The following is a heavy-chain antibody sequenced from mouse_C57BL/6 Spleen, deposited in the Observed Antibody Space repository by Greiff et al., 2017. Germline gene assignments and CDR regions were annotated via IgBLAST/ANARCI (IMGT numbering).Heavy chain of an antibody. CDR3: ARSNWEDYFDY. CDR2: ISSGSSTI. CDR1: GFTFSDYG. D-gene: IGHD4-1*01. J-gene: IGHJ2*01. Sequence: VQLKESGGGLVKPGGSLKLSCAASGFTFSDYGMHWVRQAPEKGLEWVAYISSGSSTIYYADTVKGRFTISRDNAKNTLFLQMTSLRSEDTAMYYCARSNWEDYFDYWGQGTTLTVSS. V-gene: IGHV5-17*01.